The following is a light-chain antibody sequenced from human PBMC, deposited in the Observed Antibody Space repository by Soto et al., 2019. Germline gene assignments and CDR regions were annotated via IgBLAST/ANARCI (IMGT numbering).Light chain of an antibody. V-gene: IGKV1-5*03. CDR1: QNINSW. CDR3: QQYTSYSPYT. CDR2: KAS. Sequence: DIQMTQSPSTLSASVGDRVTVTCRASQNINSWLAWYQQKPGKAPKLLIYKASTLDSGVPSRFSGSGSGTDFTLTINSLQPDAFATYYCQQYTSYSPYTFGQGTKLEI. J-gene: IGKJ2*01.